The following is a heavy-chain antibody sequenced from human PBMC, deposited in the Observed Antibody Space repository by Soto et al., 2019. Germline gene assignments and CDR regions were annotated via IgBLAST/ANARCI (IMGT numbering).Heavy chain of an antibody. CDR1: GGSISSYY. CDR2: IYYSGST. Sequence: TSETLSLTCTVSGGSISSYYLSWIRQPPGKRLEWIGYIYYSGSTNYNPSLKSRVTISVDTSKNQFSLKLSSVTAADTAVYYCARLIICSSTSCYGGYWFDPWGQGTMVTVSS. V-gene: IGHV4-59*08. D-gene: IGHD2-2*01. CDR3: ARLIICSSTSCYGGYWFDP. J-gene: IGHJ5*02.